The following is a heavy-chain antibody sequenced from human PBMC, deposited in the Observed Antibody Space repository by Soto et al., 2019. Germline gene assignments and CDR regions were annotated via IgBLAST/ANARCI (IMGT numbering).Heavy chain of an antibody. CDR3: ASASFYQGSDSRGYYVDAFDF. J-gene: IGHJ3*01. Sequence: ASVKVSCKASGYTFTSSGMSWVRQAPGQGLEWMGWISAHTGSSEYAQRFQGRVTMTTDRSTSTAYMELRSLRSGDTAVYYCASASFYQGSDSRGYYVDAFDFWGPGILVTVSS. CDR1: GYTFTSSG. V-gene: IGHV1-18*01. CDR2: ISAHTGSS. D-gene: IGHD3-22*01.